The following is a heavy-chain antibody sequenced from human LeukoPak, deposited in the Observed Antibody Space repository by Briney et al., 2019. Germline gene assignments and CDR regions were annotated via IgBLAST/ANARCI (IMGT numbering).Heavy chain of an antibody. CDR3: ARDRGVVVVAASDAFDI. D-gene: IGHD2-15*01. J-gene: IGHJ3*02. CDR1: GYTFTGYY. CDR2: INPNSGGT. V-gene: IGHV1-2*02. Sequence: ASVKVSCKASGYTFTGYYMHWVRQAPGQGLEWMGWINPNSGGTNYAQKFQGRVTMTRDTSISTAYMELSRPRSDDTAVYYCARDRGVVVVAASDAFDIWGQGTMVTVSS.